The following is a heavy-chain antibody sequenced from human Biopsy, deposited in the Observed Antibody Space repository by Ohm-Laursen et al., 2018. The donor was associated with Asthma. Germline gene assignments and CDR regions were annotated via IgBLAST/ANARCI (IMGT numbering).Heavy chain of an antibody. CDR1: GFSFTTYGVG. D-gene: IGHD6-6*01. J-gene: IGHJ4*01. V-gene: IGHV2-5*02. CDR2: IYWDDDK. Sequence: TQTLTLTGTFSGFSFTTYGVGVGWIRQAPGKALEWLAVIYWDDDKRYSPSLRGRLTITTDTSKRQVLLALTNVDPVDTATYFCAHTVSSRYDYWGQGTRVSVSS. CDR3: AHTVSSRYDY.